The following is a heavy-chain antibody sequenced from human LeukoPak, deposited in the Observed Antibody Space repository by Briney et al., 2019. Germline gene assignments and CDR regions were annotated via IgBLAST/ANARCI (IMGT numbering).Heavy chain of an antibody. Sequence: AGSLRLSCSASGFTFGSYAMHWVRQAPGSGLEYVSAISSNGDNTYYADSVKGRFTFSRDNSKNTLFLQMSSLRAEDTAVYYCAKVYDYGDKRSFDYWGQGTLVSVSS. CDR2: ISSNGDNT. D-gene: IGHD4-17*01. V-gene: IGHV3-64D*06. CDR1: GFTFGSYA. CDR3: AKVYDYGDKRSFDY. J-gene: IGHJ4*02.